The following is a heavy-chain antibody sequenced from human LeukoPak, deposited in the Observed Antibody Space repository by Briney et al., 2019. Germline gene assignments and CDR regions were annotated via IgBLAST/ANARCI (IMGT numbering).Heavy chain of an antibody. J-gene: IGHJ4*02. D-gene: IGHD3-10*01. CDR1: GFNFSSYA. V-gene: IGHV3-30*04. CDR3: ALKGRITSLRY. Sequence: GGSLRLSCAASGFNFSSYAMHWVRQASGKGLEWVAVISFDGSEKYYADSVKGRFTISRDNSKNTLYLQMNSLRAEDTAVYYCALKGRITSLRYWGQGTLVTVSS. CDR2: ISFDGSEK.